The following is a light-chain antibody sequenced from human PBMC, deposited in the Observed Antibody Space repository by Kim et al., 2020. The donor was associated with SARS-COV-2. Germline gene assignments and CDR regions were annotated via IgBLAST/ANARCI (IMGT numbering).Light chain of an antibody. CDR3: QAWDSSFVV. CDR2: QDS. V-gene: IGLV3-1*01. J-gene: IGLJ2*01. Sequence: SYELTQPPSVSVSPGQTASITCSGDKLGDKYACWYQQKPGQSPVLVIYQDSKRPSGIPERFSGSNSGNTATLTISGTQAMDEADYYCQAWDSSFVVFSGG. CDR1: KLGDKY.